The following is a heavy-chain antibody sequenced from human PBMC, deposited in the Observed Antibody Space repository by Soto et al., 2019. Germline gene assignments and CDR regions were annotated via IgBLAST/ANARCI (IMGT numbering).Heavy chain of an antibody. CDR3: AREYTAWPLAYGLDV. CDR1: GXTFSTYS. V-gene: IGHV3-21*01. J-gene: IGHJ6*02. CDR2: IISRSDI. D-gene: IGHD2-2*02. Sequence: GSLRLSCVGSGXTFSTYSINWVRQAPGKGLEWVSSIISRSDIYYADSVKGRFTISIYNAKNSVSLQMNSMRAEDTAVYYCAREYTAWPLAYGLDVWGQGTTVTVSS.